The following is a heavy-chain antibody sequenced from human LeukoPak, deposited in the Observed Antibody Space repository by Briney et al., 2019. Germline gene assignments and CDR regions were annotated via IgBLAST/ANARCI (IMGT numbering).Heavy chain of an antibody. D-gene: IGHD1-26*01. Sequence: PGGSLRLSCAAPGFDFDIFWMTWVRQAPGKGLEWVSLLYGGGSTYYADSVKGRFTISRDNSKNTLYLQMNSLRAEDTAVYYCARGGSYASFGFDYWGQGTLVTVSS. J-gene: IGHJ4*02. V-gene: IGHV3-53*01. CDR2: LYGGGST. CDR3: ARGGSYASFGFDY. CDR1: GFDFDIFW.